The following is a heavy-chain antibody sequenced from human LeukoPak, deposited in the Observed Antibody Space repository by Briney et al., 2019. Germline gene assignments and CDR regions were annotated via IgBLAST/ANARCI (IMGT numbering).Heavy chain of an antibody. Sequence: ASVKVSCKASGYTFTSYYMHWVRQAPGQGLEWMGIINPSGGSTSYAQKFQGRVTMTRDTSTSTVYMELSSLRSEDTAVYYCARDVGVWFGELLGYFDYWGQGTLVTVSS. CDR3: ARDVGVWFGELLGYFDY. D-gene: IGHD3-10*01. CDR2: INPSGGST. J-gene: IGHJ4*02. CDR1: GYTFTSYY. V-gene: IGHV1-46*01.